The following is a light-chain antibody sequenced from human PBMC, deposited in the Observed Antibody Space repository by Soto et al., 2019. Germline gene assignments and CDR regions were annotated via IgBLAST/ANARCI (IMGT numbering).Light chain of an antibody. J-gene: IGLJ2*01. CDR3: QTWGTGMGV. CDR1: SGHSSYA. Sequence: QPVLTQSPSASASLGASVKLTCTLSSGHSSYAIAWHQQQPEKGPRYLMKVNSDGSHMKGDGIPDRFSGSSSGAERYLSISSLQSEDEADYYCQTWGTGMGVFGGGTKLTVL. V-gene: IGLV4-69*01. CDR2: VNSDGSH.